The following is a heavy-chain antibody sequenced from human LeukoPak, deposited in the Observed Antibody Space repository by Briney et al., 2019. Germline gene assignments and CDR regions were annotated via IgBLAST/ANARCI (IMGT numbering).Heavy chain of an antibody. CDR1: GFTFSSYA. Sequence: GGSLRLSCAASGFTFSSYAMSWVRQAPGKGLEWVSAISGSGGSTYYADSVKGRFTISRDNSKNTLYLQMNSLRAEDTAVYYCAKDYGGYYYPPLYFDYWRQGTLVTVSS. V-gene: IGHV3-23*01. CDR2: ISGSGGST. J-gene: IGHJ4*02. D-gene: IGHD3-22*01. CDR3: AKDYGGYYYPPLYFDY.